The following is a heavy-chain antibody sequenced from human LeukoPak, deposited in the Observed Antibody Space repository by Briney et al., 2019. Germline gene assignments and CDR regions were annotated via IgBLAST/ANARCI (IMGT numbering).Heavy chain of an antibody. CDR2: IYSGGST. Sequence: PGGSLRLSCAASGFIVSSNYMSWARQAPGKGLEWVSVIYSGGSTYYADSVKGRFTISRDNSKNKLYLQMNSLRAEDTAFYYCASVSSDSSGEAFDIWGRGTMVTVSS. V-gene: IGHV3-53*01. J-gene: IGHJ3*02. CDR1: GFIVSSNY. D-gene: IGHD3-22*01. CDR3: ASVSSDSSGEAFDI.